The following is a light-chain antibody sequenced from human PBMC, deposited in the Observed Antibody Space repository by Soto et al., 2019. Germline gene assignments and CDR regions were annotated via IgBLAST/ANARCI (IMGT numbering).Light chain of an antibody. CDR2: AAS. Sequence: IPLTQSPSSLSPSVGDRVTITCRASQDISSYLAWYQQKPGKAPKLLIYAASTLQSGVPSRFSGSGSGTDFTLTISSLQPEDFATYYCQQRNDYPITFGQGTRLEIK. J-gene: IGKJ5*01. CDR3: QQRNDYPIT. V-gene: IGKV1-9*01. CDR1: QDISSY.